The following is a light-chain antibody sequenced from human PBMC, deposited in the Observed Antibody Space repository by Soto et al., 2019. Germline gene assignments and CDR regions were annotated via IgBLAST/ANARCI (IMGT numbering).Light chain of an antibody. Sequence: QSALTQPPSASGSPGQAVTFSCTGTSSDVGRYNYVSWYQQHPGKAPKPLIYEVTKRPSGVPDRFSASKSGNTASLTVSGLQAEDEADYYCSSYAGSNNYVFGTGTKVTVL. J-gene: IGLJ1*01. CDR2: EVT. V-gene: IGLV2-8*01. CDR3: SSYAGSNNYV. CDR1: SSDVGRYNY.